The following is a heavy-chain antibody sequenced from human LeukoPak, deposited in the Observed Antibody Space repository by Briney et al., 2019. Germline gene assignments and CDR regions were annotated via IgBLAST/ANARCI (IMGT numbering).Heavy chain of an antibody. CDR3: ARFRSGYYYYGMDV. D-gene: IGHD3-3*01. CDR2: VNLNGSS. CDR1: GGSVSGYY. J-gene: IGHJ6*02. V-gene: IGHV4-34*01. Sequence: SETLSLTCAVYGGSVSGYYWSWIRLPPGKGQGWLGEVNLNGSSNNNPSLKIRVTISVSTSKNQFSLSLSSVTAADAAVYDCARFRSGYYYYGMDVWGQGTKVTVSS.